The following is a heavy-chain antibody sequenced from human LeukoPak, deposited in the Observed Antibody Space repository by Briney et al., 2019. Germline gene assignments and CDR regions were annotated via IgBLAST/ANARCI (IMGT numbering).Heavy chain of an antibody. CDR1: GDSVSSDTTA. CDR2: TYYRSKWYY. J-gene: IGHJ4*02. Sequence: SQTLSLTCAISGDSVSSDTTAWNWIRLSPSRGLEWLGRTYYRSKWYYEYAVSVKSRITINPDTSKNQFSLQLNSVTPEDTAVYYCARDLQDIFDYWGQGTLVTVSS. V-gene: IGHV6-1*01. D-gene: IGHD2-15*01. CDR3: ARDLQDIFDY.